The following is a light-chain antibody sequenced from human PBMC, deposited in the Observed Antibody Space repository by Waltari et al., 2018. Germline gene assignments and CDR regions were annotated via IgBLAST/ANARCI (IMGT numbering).Light chain of an antibody. CDR2: GAS. CDR3: QQYNNWPPLT. CDR1: QSVSSN. J-gene: IGKJ4*01. Sequence: EIAMTQSPATLSVSPGERATLSCRASQSVSSNLAWYQQKPGQAPRLLIYGASTKATGIPAMFSGSGSGTEFTLTISSMQSEDFAVYYCQQYNNWPPLTFGGGTKVEIK. V-gene: IGKV3-15*01.